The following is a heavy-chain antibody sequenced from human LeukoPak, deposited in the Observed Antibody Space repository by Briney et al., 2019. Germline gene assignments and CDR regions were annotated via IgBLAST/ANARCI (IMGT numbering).Heavy chain of an antibody. CDR2: INPSGGST. Sequence: ATVKVSCKASGYTFTSYYMHWVRQAPGQGLEWMGIINPSGGSTSHAQKFQGRVTMTRDTSTSTVYMELSSLRSEDTAVYYCARVTAGGERSSELDYWGQGTLVTVSS. CDR3: ARVTAGGERSSELDY. J-gene: IGHJ4*02. D-gene: IGHD2-8*02. CDR1: GYTFTSYY. V-gene: IGHV1-46*01.